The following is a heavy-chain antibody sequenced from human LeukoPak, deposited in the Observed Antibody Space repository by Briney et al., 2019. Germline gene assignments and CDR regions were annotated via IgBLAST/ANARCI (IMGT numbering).Heavy chain of an antibody. V-gene: IGHV4-34*01. D-gene: IGHD5-18*01. CDR2: INHSGST. J-gene: IGHJ4*02. CDR3: ARVGYSYGFDY. Sequence: SETLSLTCAVYGGSFSGYYWSWIRQPPGKGLEWIGEINHSGSTNYNPSLKSRVTISVDTSKNQFSLKLSSVTAADTAVYYCARVGYSYGFDYWGQGTLVTVSS. CDR1: GGSFSGYY.